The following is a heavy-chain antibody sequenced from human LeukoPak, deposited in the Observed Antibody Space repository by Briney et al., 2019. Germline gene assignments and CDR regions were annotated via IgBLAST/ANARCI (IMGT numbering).Heavy chain of an antibody. CDR2: IFYTGDS. V-gene: IGHV4-59*08. CDR1: GVSSISSY. Sequence: PSETLSLTCTLSGVSSISSYWSWIRQPPGKGLEWIGYIFYTGDSNHNPSFKSRVSISLDTSKDQISLKLSSVTAADTAVYYCARHRFASPLDSWGQGTLVTVSS. J-gene: IGHJ4*02. CDR3: ARHRFASPLDS. D-gene: IGHD2-21*01.